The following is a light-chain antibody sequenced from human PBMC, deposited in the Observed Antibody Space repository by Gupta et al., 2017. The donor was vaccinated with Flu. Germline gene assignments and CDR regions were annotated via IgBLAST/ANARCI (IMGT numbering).Light chain of an antibody. CDR2: RNN. CDR3: AAWDDSLSGWV. V-gene: IGLV1-47*01. J-gene: IGLJ3*02. CDR1: STNIGSNY. Sequence: SVQTQPLSASATPGQRVTISCSGSSTNIGSNYVYWYQQLPGTAPKLLIYRNNQRPSGVTDRFSGSKSGTSASLAISGLRTEDEADYYCAAWDDSLSGWVFGGGTKLTVL.